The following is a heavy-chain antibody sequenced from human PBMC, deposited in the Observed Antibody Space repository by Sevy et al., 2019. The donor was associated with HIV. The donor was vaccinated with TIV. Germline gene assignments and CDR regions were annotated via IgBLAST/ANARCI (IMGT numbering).Heavy chain of an antibody. J-gene: IGHJ6*02. D-gene: IGHD3-16*01. V-gene: IGHV3-53*01. CDR2: MYSGGGT. CDR1: GFNVNDIY. CDR3: ARDWGVGNYRAMDV. Sequence: GGSLRLSCAASGFNVNDIYINWVRLAPGKGLEWVSVMYSGGGTYYADSVKGRFTISRDDSKNTLYLQMSSLRVEDAAVYYCARDWGVGNYRAMDVWGPGTTVTVSS.